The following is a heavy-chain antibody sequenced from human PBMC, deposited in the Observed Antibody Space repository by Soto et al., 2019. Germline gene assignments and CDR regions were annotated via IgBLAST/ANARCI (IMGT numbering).Heavy chain of an antibody. Sequence: QVQLVESGGGVVQPGRSLRLSCAASGFTLSSYAMHWVRQAPGKGLEWVAVISCAGTSTYYADSVRGRFTISRDNSKDTVYLQLHSLRTEDTAAYQCARDPGHDGNEYSTFDSWGQGTLVTVSS. CDR3: ARDPGHDGNEYSTFDS. CDR2: ISCAGTST. CDR1: GFTLSSYA. J-gene: IGHJ4*02. V-gene: IGHV3-30-3*01. D-gene: IGHD2-8*01.